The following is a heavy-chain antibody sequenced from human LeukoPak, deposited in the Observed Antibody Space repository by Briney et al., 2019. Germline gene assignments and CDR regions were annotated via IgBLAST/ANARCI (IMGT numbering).Heavy chain of an antibody. V-gene: IGHV3-23*01. CDR2: ISGSGGTT. CDR3: AKSTGYTYNWYDY. Sequence: GGSLRLSCEASGFTFTSYAMSWVRQAPGRGLEWVPGISGSGGTTYYADSVKGRFTISRDNSKNTLYLQMNNLGAGDTAIYYCAKSTGYTYNWYDYWGQGILVTVSS. D-gene: IGHD6-13*01. J-gene: IGHJ5*01. CDR1: GFTFTSYA.